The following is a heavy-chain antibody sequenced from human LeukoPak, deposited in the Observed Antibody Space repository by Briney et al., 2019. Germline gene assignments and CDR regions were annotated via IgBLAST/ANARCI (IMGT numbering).Heavy chain of an antibody. V-gene: IGHV4-61*02. CDR3: ARRTAMATTYYFDY. CDR2: IYTSGST. J-gene: IGHJ4*02. D-gene: IGHD5-24*01. CDR1: GGSISSGSYY. Sequence: SEALSLTCTVSGGSISSGSYYWSWIRQPAGKGLEWIGRIYTSGSTNYNPSLKSRVTISVDTSKNQFSLKLSSVTAADTAVYYCARRTAMATTYYFDYWGQGTLVTVSS.